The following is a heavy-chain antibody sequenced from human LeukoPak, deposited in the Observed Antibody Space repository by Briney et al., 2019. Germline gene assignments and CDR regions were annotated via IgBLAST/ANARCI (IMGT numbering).Heavy chain of an antibody. CDR3: VKGPGPQLVGYFQH. CDR1: GFTFSSYA. Sequence: GGSLRLSCAASGFTFSSYAMHWVRQAPGKGLEWVAVISYDGSNKYYADSVKGRFTISRDNSKNTLYLQMNSLRAEDTAVYYCVKGPGPQLVGYFQHWGQGTLVTDSS. J-gene: IGHJ1*01. CDR2: ISYDGSNK. V-gene: IGHV3-30-3*01. D-gene: IGHD6-13*01.